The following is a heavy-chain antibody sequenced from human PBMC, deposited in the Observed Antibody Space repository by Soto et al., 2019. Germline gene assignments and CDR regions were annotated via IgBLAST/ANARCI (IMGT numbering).Heavy chain of an antibody. V-gene: IGHV4-39*01. Sequence: QLQLQESGPGLVKPSETLSLTCTVSSASISSSSYTWGRIRQPPGKGLEWNGRVYYSGTTYYNPSLDRRVIVSVVTYKNQFSLKVTSVTAADTAVYYCARLHGYCISSSCHGHYAMDVWGQGTTVTVSS. CDR2: VYYSGTT. CDR1: SASISSSSYT. CDR3: ARLHGYCISSSCHGHYAMDV. J-gene: IGHJ6*02. D-gene: IGHD2-2*01.